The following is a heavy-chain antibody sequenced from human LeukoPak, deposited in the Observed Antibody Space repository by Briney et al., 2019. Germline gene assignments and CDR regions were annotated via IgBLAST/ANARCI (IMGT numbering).Heavy chain of an antibody. CDR3: ARGNYGDYTGQNWFDP. V-gene: IGHV1-69*04. J-gene: IGHJ5*02. Sequence: SVKVSCMASGGTFSSYAISWVRQAPGQGLEWMGRIIPIFGIANYAQKFQGRVTITADKSTSTAYMELSSLRSEDTAVYYCARGNYGDYTGQNWFDPWGQGTLVTVSS. CDR1: GGTFSSYA. D-gene: IGHD4-17*01. CDR2: IIPIFGIA.